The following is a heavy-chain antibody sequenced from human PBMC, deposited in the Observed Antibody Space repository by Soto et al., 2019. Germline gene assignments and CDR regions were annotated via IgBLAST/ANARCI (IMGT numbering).Heavy chain of an antibody. J-gene: IGHJ4*02. D-gene: IGHD3-10*01. Sequence: PSETLSLTCTVSGGSISSYYWSWIRQPPGKGLEWIGYIYYSGSTNYNPSLKSRVTISVYTSKNQFSLKLSSVTAADTAVYYCARGRSILWFGEPLDYWGQGTLVTVSS. CDR2: IYYSGST. V-gene: IGHV4-59*01. CDR3: ARGRSILWFGEPLDY. CDR1: GGSISSYY.